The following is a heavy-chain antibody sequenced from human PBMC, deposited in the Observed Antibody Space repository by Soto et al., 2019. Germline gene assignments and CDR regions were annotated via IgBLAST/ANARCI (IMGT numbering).Heavy chain of an antibody. J-gene: IGHJ4*02. V-gene: IGHV3-30-3*01. CDR2: ISYDGSNE. CDR1: GFTFSPYA. CDR3: ARGGGFCGGDCYKGGIDY. D-gene: IGHD2-21*02. Sequence: QVQLVESGGGVVQPGRSLRLSCAASGFTFSPYAMHWVRQAPGKGLEWVAVISYDGSNEYNADSVKGRFTISRDNPKNTVYLQMNSLRAEDTAVYYCARGGGFCGGDCYKGGIDYWGQGTLVTVSS.